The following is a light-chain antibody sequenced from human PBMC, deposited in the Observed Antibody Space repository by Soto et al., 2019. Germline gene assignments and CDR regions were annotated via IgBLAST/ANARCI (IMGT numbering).Light chain of an antibody. V-gene: IGKV3-15*01. CDR2: GAS. J-gene: IGKJ2*01. Sequence: EIVMTQSPANLSVSPGQGATLSCRASQSVNSNLAWYQQKPGQAPRLLIYGASTRATGIPARFSGSGSGTDFTLTISSLQSEDFAIYYCQQYNDWPPSYTFGQGTKLEIK. CDR3: QQYNDWPPSYT. CDR1: QSVNSN.